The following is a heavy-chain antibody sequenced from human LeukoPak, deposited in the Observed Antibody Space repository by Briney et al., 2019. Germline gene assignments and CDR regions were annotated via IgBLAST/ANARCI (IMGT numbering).Heavy chain of an antibody. Sequence: ASVKVSCKASGYTFTGYYMHWGRQAPGQGLEWMGWINPNSGGTNYAQKFQGRVTMTRDTSISTAYMELSRLRSDDTAVYYCARERTLTSCYDYWGQGTLVTVSS. V-gene: IGHV1-2*02. J-gene: IGHJ4*02. CDR1: GYTFTGYY. CDR3: ARERTLTSCYDY. CDR2: INPNSGGT. D-gene: IGHD2-15*01.